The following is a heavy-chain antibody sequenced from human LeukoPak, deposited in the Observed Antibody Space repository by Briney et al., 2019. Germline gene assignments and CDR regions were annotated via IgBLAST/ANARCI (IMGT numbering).Heavy chain of an antibody. V-gene: IGHV1-69*13. D-gene: IGHD2-15*01. Sequence: GASVKVSCKASGGTFSSYAISWVRQAPGQGLEWMGGIIPIFGTANYAQKFQGRVTITADESTSTAYMELGSLRSEDTAVYYCARGRDIVVVPSLYYYYGMDVWGQGTTVTVSS. J-gene: IGHJ6*02. CDR3: ARGRDIVVVPSLYYYYGMDV. CDR2: IIPIFGTA. CDR1: GGTFSSYA.